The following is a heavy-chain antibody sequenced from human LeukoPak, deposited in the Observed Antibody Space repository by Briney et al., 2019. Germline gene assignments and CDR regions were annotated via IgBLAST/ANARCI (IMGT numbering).Heavy chain of an antibody. J-gene: IGHJ4*02. CDR2: ISSSSSYI. CDR1: GFTFSSYS. V-gene: IGHV3-21*01. Sequence: GGSLRLSCADSGFTFSSYSMNWVRQAPGKGLEWVSSISSSSSYIYYADSVKGRFTISRDNAKNSLYLQMNRLRAEDTAVYYCARFIGSTELFDYGGQGTLVTVSS. D-gene: IGHD1-26*01. CDR3: ARFIGSTELFDY.